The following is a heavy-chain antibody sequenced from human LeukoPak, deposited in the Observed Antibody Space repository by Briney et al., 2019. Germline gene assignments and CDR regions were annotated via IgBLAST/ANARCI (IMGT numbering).Heavy chain of an antibody. CDR3: ARDPPRGVWGSYRFDY. CDR1: GDSISSSSYY. D-gene: IGHD3-16*02. Sequence: SETLSLTCTVPGDSISSSSYYWGWIRQPPGEGLEWIGSIYYSGSTYYNPSLKSRVTISVDTSKNQFSLKLSSVTAADTAVYYCARDPPRGVWGSYRFDYWGQGTLVTVSS. CDR2: IYYSGST. V-gene: IGHV4-39*07. J-gene: IGHJ4*02.